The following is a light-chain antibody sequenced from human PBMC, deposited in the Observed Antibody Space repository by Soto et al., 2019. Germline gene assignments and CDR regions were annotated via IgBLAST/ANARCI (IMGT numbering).Light chain of an antibody. J-gene: IGKJ1*01. CDR1: QSISSY. Sequence: DIQMTQSPSSLSASVGDRVTITCRAGQSISSYLNWYQQKPGKAPKLLIYAASSLQSVVPSRFRGRGSGTDFTLTISTLQPEDFATCECQQSYIPPLTFGKGTKVQIK. V-gene: IGKV1-39*01. CDR3: QQSYIPPLT. CDR2: AAS.